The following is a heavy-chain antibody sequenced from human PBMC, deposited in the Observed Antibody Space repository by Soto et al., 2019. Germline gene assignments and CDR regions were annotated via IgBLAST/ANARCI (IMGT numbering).Heavy chain of an antibody. D-gene: IGHD6-13*01. CDR2: INHSGST. V-gene: IGHV4-34*01. Sequence: SATLSLTCAVYGGSFSGYYWSWIRQPPGKGLEWIGEINHSGSTNYNPSLKSRVTISVDTSKNQFSLKLSSVTAADTAVYYCARGLYEWQQLISFFAFDIWGQGTMVTVSS. J-gene: IGHJ3*02. CDR1: GGSFSGYY. CDR3: ARGLYEWQQLISFFAFDI.